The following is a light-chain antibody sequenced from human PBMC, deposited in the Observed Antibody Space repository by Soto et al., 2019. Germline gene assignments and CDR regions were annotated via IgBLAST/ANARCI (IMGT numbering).Light chain of an antibody. CDR2: WAP. CDR1: QSVLYSSNNKNY. CDR3: QHYYSTRPYT. Sequence: DIVMTQSPDSLAVSLGERATINCKSSQSVLYSSNNKNYLAWYQQKPGQPPKLLIYWAPTRESGVPDRFSGSGSGTEFTFIISSRQAEDVAVYYCQHYYSTRPYTFGQGTKLEIK. V-gene: IGKV4-1*01. J-gene: IGKJ2*01.